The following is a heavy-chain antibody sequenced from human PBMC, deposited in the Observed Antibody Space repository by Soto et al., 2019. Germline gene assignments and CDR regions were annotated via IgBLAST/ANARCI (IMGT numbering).Heavy chain of an antibody. J-gene: IGHJ6*02. CDR1: GGSFSGYY. D-gene: IGHD3-9*01. CDR2: INHSGST. CDR3: ARDLPTHPNLLRYFDWSLGPYYYGMDV. V-gene: IGHV4-34*01. Sequence: QVQLQQWGAGLLKPSETLSLTCAVYGGSFSGYYWSWIRQPPGKGLEWIGEINHSGSTNYNPSLKSRVTIAVDTAKNQFSLKLSSVTAADTAVYYCARDLPTHPNLLRYFDWSLGPYYYGMDVWGQGTTVTVSS.